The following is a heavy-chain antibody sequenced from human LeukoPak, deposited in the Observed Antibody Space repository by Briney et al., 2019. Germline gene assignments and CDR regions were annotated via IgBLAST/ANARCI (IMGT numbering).Heavy chain of an antibody. J-gene: IGHJ4*02. V-gene: IGHV1-58*02. CDR3: AAVRYCSSTSCSRHPIFDY. D-gene: IGHD2-2*01. CDR1: GFTFTSSA. Sequence: SVKVSCKGSGFTFTSSAMQWVRQARGQRREWIGWIVVGSGNTNYAQKFQERVTITRDMSTSTAYMELSSLRSEDTAVYYCAAVRYCSSTSCSRHPIFDYWGQGTLVTVSS. CDR2: IVVGSGNT.